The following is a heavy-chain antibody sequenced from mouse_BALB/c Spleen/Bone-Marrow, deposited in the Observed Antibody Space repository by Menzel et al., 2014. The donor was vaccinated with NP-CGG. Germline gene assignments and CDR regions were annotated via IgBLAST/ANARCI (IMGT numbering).Heavy chain of an antibody. D-gene: IGHD1-1*01. Sequence: VQLQESGAELMKPGASVKISCKATGYTFSSYWIEWVKQRPGNGLEWIGEILPGSGSTNYNEKFKGKATFTADTSSNPAYMQLTSLTSEYSAVYYCAGSTGGFYFDYWAQGTTLAVSS. CDR1: GYTFSSYW. CDR2: ILPGSGST. J-gene: IGHJ2*01. CDR3: AGSTGGFYFDY. V-gene: IGHV1-9*01.